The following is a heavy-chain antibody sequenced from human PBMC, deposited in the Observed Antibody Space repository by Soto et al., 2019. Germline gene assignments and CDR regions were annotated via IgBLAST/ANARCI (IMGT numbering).Heavy chain of an antibody. CDR3: AIRVWGQQLVNFDP. Sequence: PSETLSLTCAVSGGSISSSNWWSWVRQPPGKGLEWIGEIYHSGSTNYNPSLKSRVTISVDKSKNQFSLKLSSVTAAVTAVYYCAIRVWGQQLVNFDPWGQGTLVTVSS. D-gene: IGHD6-13*01. V-gene: IGHV4-4*02. J-gene: IGHJ5*02. CDR1: GGSISSSNW. CDR2: IYHSGST.